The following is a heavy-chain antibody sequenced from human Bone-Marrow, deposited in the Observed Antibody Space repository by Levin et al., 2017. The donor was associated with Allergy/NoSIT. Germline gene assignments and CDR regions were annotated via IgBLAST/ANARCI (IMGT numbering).Heavy chain of an antibody. D-gene: IGHD6-13*01. J-gene: IGHJ6*03. CDR3: ARGIASGGKTYYDCCLDG. CDR2: INPNTGGT. V-gene: IGHV1-2*02. CDR1: GYIFTDYY. Sequence: ASVKVSCKASGYIFTDYYMHWVRQAPGQGLEWMGWINPNTGGTSYSQNFQGRVTMTRDTSISTAYMDLSSLRSDDTAVYYCARGIASGGKTYYDCCLDGWGRGTTVAVSS.